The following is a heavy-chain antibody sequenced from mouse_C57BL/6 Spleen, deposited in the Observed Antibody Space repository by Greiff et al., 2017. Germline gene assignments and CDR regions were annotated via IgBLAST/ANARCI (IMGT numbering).Heavy chain of an antibody. CDR3: ARSRPLYAMDY. CDR2: IYPGDGDT. Sequence: VQLQQSGPELVKPGASVKISCKASGYAFSSSWMNWVKQRPGKGLEWIGRIYPGDGDTNYNGKFKGKATLTADKSSSTAYMQLSSLTSEDSAVYFCARSRPLYAMDYWGQGTSVTVAS. J-gene: IGHJ4*01. V-gene: IGHV1-82*01. CDR1: GYAFSSSW.